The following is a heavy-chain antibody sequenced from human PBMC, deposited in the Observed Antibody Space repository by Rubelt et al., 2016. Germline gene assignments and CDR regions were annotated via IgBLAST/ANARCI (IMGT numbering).Heavy chain of an antibody. J-gene: IGHJ5*02. D-gene: IGHD6-6*01. CDR1: GGSISSGGYY. Sequence: QVQLQESGPGLVKPSQTLSLTCTVSGGSISSGGYYWSWIRQHPGKGLEWIGYIYYSGSTYYNPSLKRRVTISVDTSKNRLSLKLSSVTAADTAVYYCARAQRMSIAARPNWFDPWGQGTLVTVSS. CDR2: IYYSGST. V-gene: IGHV4-31*03. CDR3: ARAQRMSIAARPNWFDP.